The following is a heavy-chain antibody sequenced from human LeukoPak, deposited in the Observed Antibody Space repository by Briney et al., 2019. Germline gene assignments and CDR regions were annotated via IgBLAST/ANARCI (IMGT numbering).Heavy chain of an antibody. CDR1: GFRFKNYA. J-gene: IGHJ1*01. CDR2: ISASGGGT. V-gene: IGHV3-23*01. D-gene: IGHD3-3*01. Sequence: GGSLRLSCAASGFRFKNYAMAWVRQPPGKGLEWVSTISASGGGTYYADSVMGRFTISRDNSKDTLSLQMNSLRAEDTAVYYCTVYDFWSRQDFQHWGQGTLVTVSS. CDR3: TVYDFWSRQDFQH.